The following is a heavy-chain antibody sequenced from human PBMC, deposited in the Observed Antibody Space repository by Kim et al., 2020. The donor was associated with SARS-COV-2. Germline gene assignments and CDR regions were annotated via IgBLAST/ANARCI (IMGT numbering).Heavy chain of an antibody. J-gene: IGHJ6*02. CDR1: GGTFSSYA. CDR2: IIPIFGTA. V-gene: IGHV1-69*13. Sequence: SVKVSCKASGGTFSSYAISWVRQAPGQGLEWMGGIIPIFGTANYAQKFQGRVTITADESTSTAYMELSSLRSEDTAVYYCAREGLLWFGELWSGGGMDVWGQGTTVTVSS. CDR3: AREGLLWFGELWSGGGMDV. D-gene: IGHD3-10*01.